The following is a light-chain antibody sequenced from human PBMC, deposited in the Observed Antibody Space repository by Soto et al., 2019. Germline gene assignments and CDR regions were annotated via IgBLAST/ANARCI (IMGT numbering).Light chain of an antibody. CDR3: QRYQRYPPS. J-gene: IGKJ4*01. V-gene: IGKV1-16*01. CDR2: AAT. CDR1: HPININ. Sequence: DIQMTQSPSSLSASVGDRVTITCRASHPININLVWFQQKPGKAPKSLIYAATNLQSGVPSRFSGSGGGTDFSLTISSLPPEDVATYYCQRYQRYPPSFGGGTKVDIK.